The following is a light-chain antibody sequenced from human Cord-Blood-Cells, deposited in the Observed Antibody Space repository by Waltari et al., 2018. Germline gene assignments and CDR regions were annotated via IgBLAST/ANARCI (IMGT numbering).Light chain of an antibody. Sequence: SYELTQPPSVSVSPGQTASITCSGDKLGDKYACWYQQKPGQSPCLGIYQDSKRPSGIPERFSGSNSGNTATLTISGTQAMDEADYYCQAWDSSTYVFGTGTKVTVL. J-gene: IGLJ1*01. CDR2: QDS. CDR1: KLGDKY. V-gene: IGLV3-1*01. CDR3: QAWDSSTYV.